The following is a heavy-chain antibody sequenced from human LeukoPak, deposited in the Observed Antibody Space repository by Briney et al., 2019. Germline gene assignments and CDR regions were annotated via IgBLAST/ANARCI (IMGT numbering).Heavy chain of an antibody. J-gene: IGHJ5*02. CDR3: ARYIVAAWSWFDP. Sequence: PSETLSLTCTVSGGSISSYYWSWIRQPPGKGLEWIGYIYYSGSTNYNPSLKSRVTISVDTSKNQFSLKLSSVTAADTAVYYCARYIVAAWSWFDPWGQGTLVTVSS. CDR1: GGSISSYY. D-gene: IGHD2-21*01. CDR2: IYYSGST. V-gene: IGHV4-59*08.